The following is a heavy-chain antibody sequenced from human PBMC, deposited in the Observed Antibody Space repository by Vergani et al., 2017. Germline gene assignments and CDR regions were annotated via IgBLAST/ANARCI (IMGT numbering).Heavy chain of an antibody. J-gene: IGHJ6*02. CDR2: VNPNSGDT. CDR3: ARDRVAYSGFYYGMDV. Sequence: QVQLVQSGAELKKPGASVKVSCQTSGYTFSAYYIHWVRQAPGQGLEWMGWVNPNSGDTNYAQKFQGRVTMTRDMAINTTYMELSRLTSDDTAVYYCARDRVAYSGFYYGMDVWGQGTTVTVSS. D-gene: IGHD3-10*01. CDR1: GYTFSAYY. V-gene: IGHV1-2*02.